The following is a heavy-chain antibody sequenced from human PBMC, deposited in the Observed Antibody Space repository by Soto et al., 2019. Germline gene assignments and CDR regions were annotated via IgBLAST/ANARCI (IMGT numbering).Heavy chain of an antibody. CDR2: IDPSDSYT. J-gene: IGHJ4*02. CDR1: GYSFTSYW. D-gene: IGHD4-17*01. CDR3: ARREKDYGDPYYFDY. V-gene: IGHV5-10-1*01. Sequence: GESLKLSCKGSGYSFTSYWISWVRQMPGKGLEWMGRIDPSDSYTNYSPSFQGHVTISADKSISTAYLQWSSLKASDTAMYYSARREKDYGDPYYFDYWGQGTLVTVSS.